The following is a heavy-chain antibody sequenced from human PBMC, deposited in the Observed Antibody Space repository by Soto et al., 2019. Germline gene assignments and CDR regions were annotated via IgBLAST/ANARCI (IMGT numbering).Heavy chain of an antibody. V-gene: IGHV4-61*01. D-gene: IGHD2-2*02. CDR1: GGSVSSETHY. J-gene: IGHJ6*02. CDR2: IYSSGST. CDR3: ARFVRSCSGTTCYTRADV. Sequence: PSETLSLTCTVSGGSVSSETHYWSWIRHPPGNRLEWIGFIYSSGSTNYNPSLKSRVTMSVDTSKNQFSLKLRSVIVADTAVYHCARFVRSCSGTTCYTRADVWGQGTTVTV.